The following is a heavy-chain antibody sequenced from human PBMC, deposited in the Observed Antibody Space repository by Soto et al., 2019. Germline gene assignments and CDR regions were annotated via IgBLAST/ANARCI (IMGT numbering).Heavy chain of an antibody. CDR3: ARETNGYCSSTSCSVS. CDR1: GFTFSSYS. V-gene: IGHV3-21*01. CDR2: ISSSSSYI. Sequence: GGSLRLSCAASGFTFSSYSMNWVRQAPGKGLEWVSSISSSSSYIYYADSVKGRFTISRDNAKNSLYLQMNSLRAEDTAVYYCARETNGYCSSTSCSVSWGQGTLVTVSS. D-gene: IGHD2-2*01. J-gene: IGHJ5*02.